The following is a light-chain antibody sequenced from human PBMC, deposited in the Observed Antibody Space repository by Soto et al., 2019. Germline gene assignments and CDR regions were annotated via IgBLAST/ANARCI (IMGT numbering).Light chain of an antibody. CDR3: SSYSGSSTLYV. Sequence: QSALTQPASVSGSAGQSITISCTGTSNDVGGYNYVSWYQQHPGKAPKLIIYDVTIRPSGVSNRFSGSKSGNTASLAISGLRAEDEADYHCSSYSGSSTLYVFGTGNKLTVL. V-gene: IGLV2-14*03. CDR1: SNDVGGYNY. CDR2: DVT. J-gene: IGLJ1*01.